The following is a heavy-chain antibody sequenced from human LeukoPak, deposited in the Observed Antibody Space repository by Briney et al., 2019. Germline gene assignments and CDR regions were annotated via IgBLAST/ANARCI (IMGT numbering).Heavy chain of an antibody. D-gene: IGHD1-26*01. Sequence: QPGGSLRLSCAASGFTFSSYGMHWVRQAPGKGLEGVAVISYDGSNKYYADSVKGRFTISRDNSKNTLYLQMNSLRADDRAVYYCARDPYSGRYGDYYYYYMDVWGKGTTVTISS. V-gene: IGHV3-30*03. J-gene: IGHJ6*03. CDR3: ARDPYSGRYGDYYYYYMDV. CDR2: ISYDGSNK. CDR1: GFTFSSYG.